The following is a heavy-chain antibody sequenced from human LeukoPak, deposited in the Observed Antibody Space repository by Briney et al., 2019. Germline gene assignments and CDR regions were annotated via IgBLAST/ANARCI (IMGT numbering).Heavy chain of an antibody. J-gene: IGHJ4*02. D-gene: IGHD6-19*01. V-gene: IGHV4-30-4*01. Sequence: PSETLSLTCTVSGGSISSGDYYWSWIRQPPGKGLEWTGYIYYSGSTYYNPSLKSRVTISVDTSKNQFSLKLSSVTAADTAVYYCASQAYSSGWADDYWGQGTLVTVSS. CDR3: ASQAYSSGWADDY. CDR1: GGSISSGDYY. CDR2: IYYSGST.